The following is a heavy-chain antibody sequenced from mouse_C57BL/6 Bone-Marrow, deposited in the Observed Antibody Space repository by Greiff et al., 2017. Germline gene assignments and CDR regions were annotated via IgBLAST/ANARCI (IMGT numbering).Heavy chain of an antibody. CDR1: GYAFSSSW. CDR3: ARLRITTVVYYFDY. V-gene: IGHV1-82*01. CDR2: LYPGDGDT. J-gene: IGHJ2*01. Sequence: QVQLQQSGPELVKPGASVKISCKASGYAFSSSWMNWVKQRPGKGLEWIGRLYPGDGDTNYNGKFKGKATLTADKSSSTAYMQLSSLTSEASAVYFWARLRITTVVYYFDYWGQGTTLTVSS. D-gene: IGHD1-1*01.